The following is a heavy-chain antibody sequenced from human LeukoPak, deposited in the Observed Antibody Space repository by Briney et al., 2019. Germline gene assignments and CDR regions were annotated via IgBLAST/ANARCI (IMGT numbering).Heavy chain of an antibody. J-gene: IGHJ4*02. CDR3: AREDYGGNLIDY. D-gene: IGHD4-23*01. Sequence: ASVKVSCKTSGNTFTKYVIHWVRQAPGQGLEWMGWISAYNGNTNYAQKLQGRVTMTTDTSTSTAYMELRSLRSDDTAVYYCAREDYGGNLIDYWGQGTLVTVSS. CDR1: GNTFTKYV. V-gene: IGHV1-18*01. CDR2: ISAYNGNT.